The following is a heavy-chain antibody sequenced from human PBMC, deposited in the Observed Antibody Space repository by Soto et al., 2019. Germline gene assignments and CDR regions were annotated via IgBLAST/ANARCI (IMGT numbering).Heavy chain of an antibody. D-gene: IGHD1-1*01. J-gene: IGHJ4*02. CDR3: ERSKEGNDVPIDY. V-gene: IGHV3-30-3*01. CDR1: GFTFSSYA. CDR2: ISYDGSNK. Sequence: PGGSLRLSCAASGFTFSSYAMHWVRQAPGKGLEWVAVISYDGSNKYYADSVKGRFTISRDNSKNTLYLQMNSLRAEDTAVYYCERSKEGNDVPIDYWGQGTLVTVSS.